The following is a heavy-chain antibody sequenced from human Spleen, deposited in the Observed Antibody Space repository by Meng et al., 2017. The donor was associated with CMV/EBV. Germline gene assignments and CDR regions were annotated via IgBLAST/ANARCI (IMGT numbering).Heavy chain of an antibody. Sequence: GESLKISCAASGFIFSDYAMSWVRQAPGKGLEWVSSISSSSLHIYYPDSVKGRFTISRDNAKTSLFLQLNSLRAEDTAVYYCARGRGYCSSNNCYLNFDYWGQGTLVTVSS. CDR1: GFIFSDYA. J-gene: IGHJ4*02. D-gene: IGHD2-2*01. V-gene: IGHV3-21*01. CDR3: ARGRGYCSSNNCYLNFDY. CDR2: ISSSSLHI.